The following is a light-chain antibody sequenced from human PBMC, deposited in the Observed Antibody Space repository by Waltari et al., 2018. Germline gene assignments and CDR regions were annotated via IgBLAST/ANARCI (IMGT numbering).Light chain of an antibody. CDR2: WTS. J-gene: IGKJ4*01. V-gene: IGKV4-1*01. CDR3: QQYYNTPLT. Sequence: DILMTQSPDSLAVSLGERATINCKSSQTVLYSSNNKNYLAWYQQKPGQPPKLLIDWTSTRESGVPDRFSGSGSGTDFTLTISSLQAEDVAVYYCQQYYNTPLTFGGGTKVEIK. CDR1: QTVLYSSNNKNY.